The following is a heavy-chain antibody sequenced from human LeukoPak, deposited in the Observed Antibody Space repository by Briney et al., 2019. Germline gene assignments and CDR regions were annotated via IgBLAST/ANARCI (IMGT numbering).Heavy chain of an antibody. J-gene: IGHJ4*02. CDR2: ISGSSTTI. CDR3: ARSTLWFGADY. Sequence: PGGSLRLSCAASGFSFSSHSMNWVRQAPGKGLEWVSYISGSSTTIDYADSAKGRFIISRDNAKKSLYLQMNNLRAEDTAVYYCARSTLWFGADYWGQGTLVTVSS. CDR1: GFSFSSHS. V-gene: IGHV3-48*01. D-gene: IGHD3-10*01.